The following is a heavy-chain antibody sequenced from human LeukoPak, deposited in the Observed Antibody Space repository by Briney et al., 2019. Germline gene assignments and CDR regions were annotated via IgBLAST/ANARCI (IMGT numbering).Heavy chain of an antibody. CDR2: ISGSGGST. CDR1: GFTFSSYA. V-gene: IGHV3-23*01. D-gene: IGHD1-26*01. CDR3: AKDGGASGSGSYLFGY. Sequence: PGGSLRLSCAASGFTFSSYAMSWVRQAPGKGLEWVSAISGSGGSTYYADSVKGRFTISRDNSRDTLYLQMNSLRAEDTAVYYCAKDGGASGSGSYLFGYWGQGTLVTVSS. J-gene: IGHJ4*02.